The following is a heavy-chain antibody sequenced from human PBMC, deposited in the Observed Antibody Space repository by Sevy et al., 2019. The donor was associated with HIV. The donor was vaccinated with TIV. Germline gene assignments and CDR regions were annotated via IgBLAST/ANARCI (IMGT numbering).Heavy chain of an antibody. D-gene: IGHD3-22*01. CDR3: TTDLSNYYDSSGYYSGTRGY. J-gene: IGHJ4*02. Sequence: GGSLRLSCAASGFTFSNAWMSWVRQAPGKGLEWVGRIKSKTDGWTTDYAAPVKGRFTISRDDSKNTLYLQMNSLKTEDTAVYYCTTDLSNYYDSSGYYSGTRGYWGQGTLVTVSS. CDR2: IKSKTDGWTT. V-gene: IGHV3-15*01. CDR1: GFTFSNAW.